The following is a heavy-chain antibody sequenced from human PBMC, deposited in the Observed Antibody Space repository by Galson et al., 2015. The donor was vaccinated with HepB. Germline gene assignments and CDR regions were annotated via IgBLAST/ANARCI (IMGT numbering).Heavy chain of an antibody. CDR3: AKTTSSWHYYYGMDV. J-gene: IGHJ6*01. Sequence: SLRLSCAASGFSFSGYAMTWVRQAPGKGLEWVSGITGTGGGKYHADSVKGRFTISRDNSKNTLNLQMNSLRGEDTAVYYCAKTTSSWHYYYGMDVWGQGTTVTVSS. CDR1: GFSFSGYA. CDR2: ITGTGGGK. V-gene: IGHV3-23*01. D-gene: IGHD2-15*01.